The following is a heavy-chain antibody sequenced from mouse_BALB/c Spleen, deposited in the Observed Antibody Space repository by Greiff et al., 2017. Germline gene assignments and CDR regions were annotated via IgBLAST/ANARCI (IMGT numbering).Heavy chain of an antibody. D-gene: IGHD1-1*01. CDR2: ISSGSSTI. V-gene: IGHV5-17*02. CDR3: ASLITTGGYWYFDV. Sequence: EVQGVESGGGLVQPGGSRKLSCAASGFTFSSFGMHWVRQAPEKGLEWVAYISSGSSTIYYADTVKGRFTISRDNPKNTLFLQMTSLRSEDTAMYYCASLITTGGYWYFDVRGAGTTVTVSS. CDR1: GFTFSSFG. J-gene: IGHJ1*01.